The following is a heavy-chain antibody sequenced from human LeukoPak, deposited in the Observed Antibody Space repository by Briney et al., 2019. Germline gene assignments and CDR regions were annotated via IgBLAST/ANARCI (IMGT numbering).Heavy chain of an antibody. D-gene: IGHD3-22*01. V-gene: IGHV3-33*01. CDR2: IWYDGSNK. CDR1: GFTFSSYG. Sequence: GGSLRLSCAASGFTFSSYGMHWVRQAPGKGLEWVAVIWYDGSNKYYADSMKGRFTISRDNSKNTLYLQMNSLRAEDTAVYYCARDHDYYDSSGYPDYWGQGTLVTVSS. J-gene: IGHJ4*02. CDR3: ARDHDYYDSSGYPDY.